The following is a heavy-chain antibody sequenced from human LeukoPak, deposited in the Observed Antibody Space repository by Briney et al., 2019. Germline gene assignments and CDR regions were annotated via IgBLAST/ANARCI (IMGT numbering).Heavy chain of an antibody. V-gene: IGHV3-11*01. J-gene: IGHJ4*02. CDR2: ISSSGSTI. D-gene: IGHD3-22*01. CDR3: AKDGGGSSGYYRY. CDR1: GFTFSDYY. Sequence: SGGSLRLSCAASGFTFSDYYMSWIRQAPGKGLEWVSYISSSGSTIYYADSVKGRFTISRDNAKNSLYLQMNSLRTEDTALYYCAKDGGGSSGYYRYWGQGTLVTVSS.